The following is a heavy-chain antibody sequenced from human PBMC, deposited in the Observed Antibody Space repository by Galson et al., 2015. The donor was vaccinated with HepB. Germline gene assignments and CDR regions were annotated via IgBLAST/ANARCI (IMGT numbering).Heavy chain of an antibody. Sequence: SLRLSCAASGFTFSSYIMNWVRQAPGKGLEWVSSISSSSSYIYYADSVKGRFTISRDNSKNSLYLQMNSLRAEDTAVYYCARALTTVVTPDAFDIWGQGTMVTVSS. CDR2: ISSSSSYI. V-gene: IGHV3-21*01. J-gene: IGHJ3*02. CDR1: GFTFSSYI. D-gene: IGHD4-23*01. CDR3: ARALTTVVTPDAFDI.